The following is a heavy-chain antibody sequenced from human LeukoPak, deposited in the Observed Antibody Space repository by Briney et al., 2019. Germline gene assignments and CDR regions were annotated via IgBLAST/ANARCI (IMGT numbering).Heavy chain of an antibody. J-gene: IGHJ5*02. CDR3: ARYYDGSGSPRFDP. Sequence: SETLSLTCTVSGDSISSGYYWGWIRQPPGRGLEWIGSIHHSGSSYYNPSLKSRVTISVDTSKNQLSLKLSSVTAADTAVHYCARYYDGSGSPRFDPWGQGTLVTVSS. D-gene: IGHD3-22*01. CDR1: GDSISSGYY. CDR2: IHHSGSS. V-gene: IGHV4-38-2*02.